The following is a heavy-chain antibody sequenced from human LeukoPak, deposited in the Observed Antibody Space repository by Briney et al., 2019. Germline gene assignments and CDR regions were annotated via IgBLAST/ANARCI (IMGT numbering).Heavy chain of an antibody. CDR3: ARVGSSWAFDY. CDR1: GGSLSSYY. Sequence: SETLSLTCTVSGGSLSSYYWSWIRQPPGKGLEWIGYIYYSGSTNYNPSLKSRVTISVDTSKNQFSLKLSSVTAADTAVYYCARVGSSWAFDYWGQGTLVAVSS. D-gene: IGHD6-13*01. J-gene: IGHJ4*02. CDR2: IYYSGST. V-gene: IGHV4-59*01.